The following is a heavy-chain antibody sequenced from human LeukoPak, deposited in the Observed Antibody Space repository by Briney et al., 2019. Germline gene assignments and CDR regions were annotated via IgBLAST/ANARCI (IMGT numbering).Heavy chain of an antibody. V-gene: IGHV1-69*13. Sequence: SVKVSCKASGGTFSSYAISWVRQAPGQGLEWMGGIIPIFGTANYTQKFQGRVTITADESTSTAYMELSSLGSEDTAVYYCAREVVAASNWFDPWGQGTLVTVSS. J-gene: IGHJ5*02. D-gene: IGHD2-15*01. CDR1: GGTFSSYA. CDR3: AREVVAASNWFDP. CDR2: IIPIFGTA.